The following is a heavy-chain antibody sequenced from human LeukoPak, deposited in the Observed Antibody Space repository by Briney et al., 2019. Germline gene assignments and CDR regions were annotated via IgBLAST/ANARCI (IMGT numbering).Heavy chain of an antibody. J-gene: IGHJ3*02. CDR1: GFTFSSYA. D-gene: IGHD2-21*02. Sequence: GGSLRLSCAASGFTFSSYAMHWVRQAPGKGLEYVSAISRNGGSTYYANSVKGRFTISRDNSKNTLFLQMGSLRAEDMAVYYCARVGDTDAFDIWGQGTMVTVSS. CDR2: ISRNGGST. V-gene: IGHV3-64*01. CDR3: ARVGDTDAFDI.